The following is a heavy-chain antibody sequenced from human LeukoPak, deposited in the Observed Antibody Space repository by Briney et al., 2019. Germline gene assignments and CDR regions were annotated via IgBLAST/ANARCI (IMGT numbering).Heavy chain of an antibody. J-gene: IGHJ4*02. V-gene: IGHV3-15*01. D-gene: IGHD1-1*01. CDR1: GFTFSNAW. Sequence: GGSLRLSCVASGFTFSNAWMNWVRQAPGKGLEWLGRIRSNSDGGTTNYAAPVSGRFTISGDDSINTVYLDMSSLKTEDTAVYYCATPDWTADYWGQGTLVTVSS. CDR3: ATPDWTADY. CDR2: IRSNSDGGTT.